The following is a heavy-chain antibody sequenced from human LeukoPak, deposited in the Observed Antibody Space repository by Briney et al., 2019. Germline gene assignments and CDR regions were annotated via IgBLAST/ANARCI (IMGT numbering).Heavy chain of an antibody. CDR2: IYYSGST. V-gene: IGHV4-59*01. CDR3: ARANQQLSDLDY. CDR1: GGSISSYY. Sequence: SETLSLTCTVSGGSISSYYWSWLRQPPGKGLEWIGYIYYSGSTNYNPSLKSRVTISVDMSKNQFSLKLTSVTAADTAVYYCARANQQLSDLDYWGQGTLVTVSS. J-gene: IGHJ4*02. D-gene: IGHD6-13*01.